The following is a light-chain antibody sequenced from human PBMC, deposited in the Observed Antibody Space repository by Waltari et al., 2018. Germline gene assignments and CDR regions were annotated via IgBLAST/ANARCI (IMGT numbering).Light chain of an antibody. CDR2: RND. Sequence: QSVLTQPPSASGTPGQRVTISCSGTSSNLGNNVVNWYQQVPGTAPKLLIYRNDLLPSGVPDRFSASKSGTSASLAISGLQSEDEAEYYCASWDDSLNGHWVFGGGTMVTVL. J-gene: IGLJ3*02. CDR1: SSNLGNNV. V-gene: IGLV1-44*01. CDR3: ASWDDSLNGHWV.